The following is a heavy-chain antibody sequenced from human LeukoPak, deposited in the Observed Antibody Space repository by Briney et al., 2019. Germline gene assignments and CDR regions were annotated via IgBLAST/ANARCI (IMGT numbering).Heavy chain of an antibody. D-gene: IGHD6-13*01. Sequence: ASVKVSFKASGYTFTGCYMHWVRQAPGQGLEWMGWINPNSGGTNYAQKLQGRVTMTTDTSTSTAYMELRSLRSDDTAVYYCARDEQQGIFDYWGQGTLVTVSS. CDR1: GYTFTGCY. V-gene: IGHV1-2*02. J-gene: IGHJ4*02. CDR3: ARDEQQGIFDY. CDR2: INPNSGGT.